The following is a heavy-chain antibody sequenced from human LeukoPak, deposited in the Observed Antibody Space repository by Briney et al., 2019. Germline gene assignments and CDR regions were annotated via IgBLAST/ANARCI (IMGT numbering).Heavy chain of an antibody. CDR3: ARDSQGLDH. V-gene: IGHV3-30*03. CDR2: ISYDESNK. J-gene: IGHJ4*02. Sequence: GGSLRLSCAASGFTFSSYGMHWVRQAPGKGLEWMAVISYDESNKYYADSVKGRLTISRDNFKNMLYLQVNSLRAEDTAVYYCARDSQGLDHWGQGTLVTVSS. CDR1: GFTFSSYG.